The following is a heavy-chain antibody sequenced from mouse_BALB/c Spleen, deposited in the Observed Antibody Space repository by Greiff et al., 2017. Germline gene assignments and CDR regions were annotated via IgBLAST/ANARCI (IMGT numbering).Heavy chain of an antibody. CDR2: INPYNDGT. J-gene: IGHJ2*01. Sequence: EVQLQQSGPELVKPGASVKMSCKASGYTFTSYVMHWVKQKPGQGLEWIGYINPYNDGTKYNEKFKGKATLTSDKSSSTAYMELSSLTSEDSAVYYCARGIYYYGSSHYFDYWGQGTTLTVSS. D-gene: IGHD1-1*01. CDR3: ARGIYYYGSSHYFDY. V-gene: IGHV1-14*01. CDR1: GYTFTSYV.